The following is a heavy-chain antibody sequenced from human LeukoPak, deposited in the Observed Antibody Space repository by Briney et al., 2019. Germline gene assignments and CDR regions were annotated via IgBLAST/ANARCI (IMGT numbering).Heavy chain of an antibody. D-gene: IGHD4-17*01. CDR3: ASHYGALYYFDY. Sequence: GGSLRLSCAAYGFTFSSYWMSWVRQAPGKGLEWVANIKQDGSEKYYVDSVKGRFTISRDNAKNSLYLQMNSLRAEDTAVYYCASHYGALYYFDYWGQGTLVTVSS. CDR2: IKQDGSEK. V-gene: IGHV3-7*01. J-gene: IGHJ4*02. CDR1: GFTFSSYW.